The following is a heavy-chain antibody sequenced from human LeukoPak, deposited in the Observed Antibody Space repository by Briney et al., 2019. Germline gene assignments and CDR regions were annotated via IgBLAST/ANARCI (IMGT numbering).Heavy chain of an antibody. V-gene: IGHV4-34*01. CDR3: ARGGWRLPSVV. CDR2: INHSGST. CDR1: GGSFSGYD. J-gene: IGHJ6*04. Sequence: SETLSLTCTVYGGSFSGYDWSWIRQPPGKGLEWIGEINHSGSTNYNPSLKSRVTISVDTSKNQFSLKLSSETAADTAVYYCARGGWRLPSVVWGKGTTVTVSS. D-gene: IGHD2-15*01.